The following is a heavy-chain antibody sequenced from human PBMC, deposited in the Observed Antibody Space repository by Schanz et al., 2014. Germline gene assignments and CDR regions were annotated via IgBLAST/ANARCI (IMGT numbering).Heavy chain of an antibody. CDR3: TKDKSQIAVAGLFAL. D-gene: IGHD6-19*01. J-gene: IGHJ4*02. Sequence: EVQLVQSGGGLVQPGGSLRLSCAASGFTFSSHWMHWVRQDPGKGLVWVARINSVGSNTDYADSVTGRFTISRDNAKNSLYLQMNSLRAEDTALYYCTKDKSQIAVAGLFALWGQGTLXTVSS. V-gene: IGHV3-74*01. CDR1: GFTFSSHW. CDR2: INSVGSNT.